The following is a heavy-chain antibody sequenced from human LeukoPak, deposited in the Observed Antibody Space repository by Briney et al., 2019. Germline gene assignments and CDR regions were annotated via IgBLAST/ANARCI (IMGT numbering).Heavy chain of an antibody. D-gene: IGHD4-23*01. V-gene: IGHV3-30*18. CDR2: ISYDGSKK. CDR3: AKDPRGNHGNWNAFDI. J-gene: IGHJ3*02. CDR1: GFTFSSYG. Sequence: GGPLRLSCAASGFTFSSYGMHWVRQAPGKGLEWAAVISYDGSKKYYADSVKGRFTISRDSSKNTLYLQIDSLRAEDTAVYYCAKDPRGNHGNWNAFDIWGQGTKVIVSS.